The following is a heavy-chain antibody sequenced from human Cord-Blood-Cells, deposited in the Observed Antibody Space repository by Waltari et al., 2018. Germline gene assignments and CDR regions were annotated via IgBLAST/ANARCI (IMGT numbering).Heavy chain of an antibody. V-gene: IGHV1-2*02. CDR2: NNPNSGGT. CDR3: ATHLSSSWYYFDY. Sequence: VQPLQSGAQVKKPGASVRVSCKAAGYTFTANYIHSMRQAPGQGLEWMGWNNPNSGGTNYAQKFQGRVNMTRDTSISTAYMELSRLRSDDTAVYYCATHLSSSWYYFDYWGQGTLVTVSS. D-gene: IGHD6-13*01. CDR1: GYTFTANY. J-gene: IGHJ4*02.